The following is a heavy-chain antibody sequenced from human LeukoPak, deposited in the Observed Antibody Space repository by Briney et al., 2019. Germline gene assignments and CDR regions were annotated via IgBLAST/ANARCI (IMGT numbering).Heavy chain of an antibody. Sequence: GGSLRLSCAASGFTFSSYTMHWIRQAPGKGLEWVSSISGSNSYIFYADSVKGRFTVSRDNARDSLYLQMNSLRAEDTAVYYCARALTTLTYEGYWGQGTLVTVSS. V-gene: IGHV3-21*01. D-gene: IGHD1-1*01. CDR3: ARALTTLTYEGY. J-gene: IGHJ4*02. CDR1: GFTFSSYT. CDR2: ISGSNSYI.